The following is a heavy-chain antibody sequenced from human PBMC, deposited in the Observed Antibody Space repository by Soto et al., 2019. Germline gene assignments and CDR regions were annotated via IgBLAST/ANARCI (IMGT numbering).Heavy chain of an antibody. V-gene: IGHV3-23*01. CDR2: ISGSGGSS. Sequence: PGGSLRLSCSASGFSLNSYAVMWVRQAPGKGLEWVSVISGSGGSSYFADSAKGRFTISRDNSKNMLYLEMNSLRAGDTARYFCAKGSIEYSASVDYWGQGTLVTVSS. D-gene: IGHD5-12*01. J-gene: IGHJ4*02. CDR1: GFSLNSYA. CDR3: AKGSIEYSASVDY.